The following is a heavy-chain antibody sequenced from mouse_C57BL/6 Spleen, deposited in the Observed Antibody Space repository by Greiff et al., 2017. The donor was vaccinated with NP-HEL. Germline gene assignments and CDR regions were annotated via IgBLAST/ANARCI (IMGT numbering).Heavy chain of an antibody. D-gene: IGHD1-1*01. CDR1: GYTFTSYW. CDR2: INPSNGGT. J-gene: IGHJ2*01. CDR3: ARWEGYYGSSEDFDY. Sequence: QVHVKQPGTELVKPGASVKLSCKASGYTFTSYWMHWVKQRPGQGLEWIGNINPSNGGTNYNEKFKSKATLTVDKSSSTAYMQLSSLTSEDSAVYYCARWEGYYGSSEDFDYWGQGTTLTVSS. V-gene: IGHV1-53*01.